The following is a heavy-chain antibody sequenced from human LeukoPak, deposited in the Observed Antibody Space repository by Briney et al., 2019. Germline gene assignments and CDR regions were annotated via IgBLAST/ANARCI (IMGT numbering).Heavy chain of an antibody. V-gene: IGHV3-23*01. Sequence: GGSLRLSCAASGFTFSSYAMSWVRQAPGKGLEWVSAISGSGGSTYYADSVKGRFTISRDNSKNMLYLHLNSLRAEDTAIYYCTKSYSGSDGAYWGQGTLVTVSS. D-gene: IGHD1-26*01. CDR2: ISGSGGST. CDR3: TKSYSGSDGAY. CDR1: GFTFSSYA. J-gene: IGHJ4*02.